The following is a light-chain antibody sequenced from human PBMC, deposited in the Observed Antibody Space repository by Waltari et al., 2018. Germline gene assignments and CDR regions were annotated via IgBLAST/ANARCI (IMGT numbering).Light chain of an antibody. V-gene: IGLV1-47*01. J-gene: IGLJ3*02. CDR2: KNN. Sequence: QSVLTQPPSASGSPGQTITISCSGSTSNIGGNDVSWYQHLPGTAPKLLIYKNNRRPSGVSERFSGSKSVTSASLAISGLRSEDEAYYYCATWDDSLSGVFGGGTKLTVL. CDR1: TSNIGGND. CDR3: ATWDDSLSGV.